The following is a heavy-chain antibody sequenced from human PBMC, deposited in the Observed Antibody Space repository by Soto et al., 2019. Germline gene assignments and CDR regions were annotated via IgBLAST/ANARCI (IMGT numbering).Heavy chain of an antibody. CDR2: INAGNGNT. CDR3: ARDIMTTGLRLDAFDI. V-gene: IGHV1-3*01. J-gene: IGHJ3*02. D-gene: IGHD4-17*01. Sequence: ASVKVSCKASGYTFTSYAMHWVRQAPGQRLEWMGWINAGNGNTKYSQKFQGRVTITRDTSASTAYMELSSLRSEDTAVYYCARDIMTTGLRLDAFDIWGQGTMVTVSS. CDR1: GYTFTSYA.